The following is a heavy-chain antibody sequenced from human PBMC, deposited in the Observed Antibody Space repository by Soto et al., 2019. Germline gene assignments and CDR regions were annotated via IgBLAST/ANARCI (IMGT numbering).Heavy chain of an antibody. CDR1: GFSLSTSGMC. Sequence: SGPTLVNPTQTLTLTCTFSGFSLSTSGMCVSWIRQPPGKALEWLARIDWDDDKYYSTSLKTRLTISKDTSKNQVVLTMTNMDPVDTATYYCARSRPLLGYSGYDHSIYYYYYYMDVWGKGTTVTVSS. CDR3: ARSRPLLGYSGYDHSIYYYYYYMDV. J-gene: IGHJ6*03. V-gene: IGHV2-70*11. D-gene: IGHD5-12*01. CDR2: IDWDDDK.